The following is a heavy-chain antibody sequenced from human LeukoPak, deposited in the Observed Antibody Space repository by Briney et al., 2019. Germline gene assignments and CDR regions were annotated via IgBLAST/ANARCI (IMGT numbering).Heavy chain of an antibody. J-gene: IGHJ4*02. D-gene: IGHD3-16*02. V-gene: IGHV4-34*01. CDR3: ARVLSYPYYFDY. Sequence: PSETLSLTCAVYGGSFSGYYWSWIRQPPGKGLEWIGEINHSGSTNYNPSLKSRVTISVDTSKNQFSLKLSSVTAADTAVYYCARVLSYPYYFDYWGQGTLVTVSS. CDR1: GGSFSGYY. CDR2: INHSGST.